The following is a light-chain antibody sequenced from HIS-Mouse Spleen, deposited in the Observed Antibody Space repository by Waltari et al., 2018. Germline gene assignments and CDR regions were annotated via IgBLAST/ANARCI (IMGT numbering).Light chain of an antibody. CDR3: YSTDSSGNHRV. CDR2: EDS. J-gene: IGLJ2*01. CDR1: PLPKKY. V-gene: IGLV3-10*01. Sequence: SYELPQPPSVSVSPGQTARITCPGEPLPKKYAYWYQQKSGQAPVLVIYEDSKRPSGIPGRFSGSSSGTMATLTISGAQVEDEADYYCYSTDSSGNHRVFGGGTKLTVL.